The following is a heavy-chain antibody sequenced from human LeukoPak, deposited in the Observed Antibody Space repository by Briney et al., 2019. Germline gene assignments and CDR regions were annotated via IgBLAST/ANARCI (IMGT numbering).Heavy chain of an antibody. CDR1: GDSVSSNSAS. J-gene: IGHJ4*02. Sequence: SQTLSLTCAISGDSVSSNSASWSWFRQSPSRGLEWLGRTFYTSKWNNDYAVSVKSRIPINPDTSKNHFSLQLNSVTPEDTAVYYCARRRYYDYTGFFDYWGQGTLVTVSS. V-gene: IGHV6-1*01. CDR3: ARRRYYDYTGFFDY. CDR2: TFYTSKWNN. D-gene: IGHD3-22*01.